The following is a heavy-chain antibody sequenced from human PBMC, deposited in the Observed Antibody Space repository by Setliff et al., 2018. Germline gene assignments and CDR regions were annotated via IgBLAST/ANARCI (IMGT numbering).Heavy chain of an antibody. D-gene: IGHD1-26*01. CDR2: INAGNGNI. J-gene: IGHJ4*02. V-gene: IGHV1-3*01. Sequence: ASVKVSCKASGHTSTTSAIHWVRQAPGQGLEWMGWINAGNGNIRYSQNFQGRVTITSDTSASTDYMELSSLTSEDTAIYYCARGDVYSGSYYHFDYWGQGTLVTVSS. CDR1: GHTSTTSA. CDR3: ARGDVYSGSYYHFDY.